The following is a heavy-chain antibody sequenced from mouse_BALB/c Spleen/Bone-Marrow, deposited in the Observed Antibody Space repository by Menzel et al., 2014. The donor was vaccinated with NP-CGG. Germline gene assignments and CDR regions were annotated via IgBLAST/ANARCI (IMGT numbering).Heavy chain of an antibody. CDR3: ARPHYYGYGY. CDR1: GYTFTDYN. J-gene: IGHJ2*01. V-gene: IGHV1S29*02. Sequence: VHVKQSGPELVKPGASVKISCKASGYTFTDYNMHWVKQSHGNSLEWIGYIYPYNGVTGYNQKFKSKATLTVDNSSTTAYMELRSLTSEDSAVYYCARPHYYGYGYWGQGTTLTVSS. CDR2: IYPYNGVT. D-gene: IGHD1-2*01.